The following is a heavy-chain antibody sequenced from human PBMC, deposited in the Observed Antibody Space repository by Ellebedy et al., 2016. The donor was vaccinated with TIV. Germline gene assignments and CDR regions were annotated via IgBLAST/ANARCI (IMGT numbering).Heavy chain of an antibody. Sequence: GESLKISCVVSGFSLSSYAMHWVRQAPGKGLEYVSAISNNGGSTYYADSVKGRFTISRANSKNTLYLQMSSLTPEDTAVYYCVPRMVVAFEYWGQGTLVTVSS. J-gene: IGHJ4*02. CDR1: GFSLSSYA. V-gene: IGHV3-64D*09. CDR2: ISNNGGST. CDR3: VPRMVVAFEY. D-gene: IGHD2-21*01.